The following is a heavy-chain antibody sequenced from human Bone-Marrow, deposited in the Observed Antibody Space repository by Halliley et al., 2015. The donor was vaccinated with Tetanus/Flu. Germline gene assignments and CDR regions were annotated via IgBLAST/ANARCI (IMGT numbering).Heavy chain of an antibody. J-gene: IGHJ5*01. Sequence: QVQLVQSGGGVVQPGKSLRLSCAASGFSFRTYGMHWVRQPPGKGLEWLAVVWSDGINKFYADSVTGRFTISRDNSKNTLDLQMDSLRGEDTAVYYCARPSLHSGPRSWIDFWGQGSLVTVSS. CDR2: VWSDGINK. V-gene: IGHV3-33*01. CDR1: GFSFRTYG. D-gene: IGHD6-25*01. CDR3: ARPSLHSGPRSWIDF.